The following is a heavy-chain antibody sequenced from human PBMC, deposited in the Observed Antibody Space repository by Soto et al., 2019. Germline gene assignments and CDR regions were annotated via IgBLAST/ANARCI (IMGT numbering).Heavy chain of an antibody. CDR1: GFTFSSYG. CDR3: AREWRLVNSPFDY. D-gene: IGHD3-9*01. J-gene: IGHJ4*02. V-gene: IGHV3-33*01. Sequence: QVQLVESGGGVVQPGRSLRLSCAASGFTFSSYGMHWVRQAPGKGLEWVAVIWYDGSNKYYADSVKGRFTISRDNSKNTLYLQMNSLRAEDTAVYYCAREWRLVNSPFDYWGQGTLVTVSS. CDR2: IWYDGSNK.